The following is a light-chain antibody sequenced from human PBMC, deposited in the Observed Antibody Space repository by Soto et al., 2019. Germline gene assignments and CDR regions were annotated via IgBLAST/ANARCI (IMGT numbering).Light chain of an antibody. CDR1: QSVSSY. CDR3: QQRSNLPPA. Sequence: EIVLTQSPATLSLSPGERATLSCRASQSVSSYLAWYQQKPGQAPRLLIYDASNRAPGIPARFSGSGSGTDFTLTISTLEPEDFAVYYCQQRSNLPPAFGGGTKVEIK. V-gene: IGKV3-11*01. CDR2: DAS. J-gene: IGKJ4*01.